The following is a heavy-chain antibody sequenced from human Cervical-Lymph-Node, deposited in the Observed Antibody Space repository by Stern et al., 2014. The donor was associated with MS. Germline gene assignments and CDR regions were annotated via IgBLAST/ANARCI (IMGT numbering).Heavy chain of an antibody. Sequence: QDQLVESGAEVKKPGSSVKVSCKASRGTFSSYAISWVRQPPGQGLEWMGSIIPIFGTANYAQKFQGRVTITADESTSTAYMELSSLRSEDTAVYYCARAYSGMDVWGQGTTVTVSS. J-gene: IGHJ6*02. CDR3: ARAYSGMDV. D-gene: IGHD5-18*01. CDR2: IIPIFGTA. V-gene: IGHV1-69*15. CDR1: RGTFSSYA.